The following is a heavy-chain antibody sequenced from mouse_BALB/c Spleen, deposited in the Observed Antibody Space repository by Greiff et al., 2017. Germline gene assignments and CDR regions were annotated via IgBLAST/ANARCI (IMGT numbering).Heavy chain of an antibody. Sequence: EVKVVESGGGLVQPGGSLKLSCAASGFTFSSYGMSWVRQTPDKRLELVATINSNGGSTYYPDSVKGRFTISRDNAKNTLYLQMSSLKSEDTAMYYCARDAPMITTWFAYWGQGTLVTVSA. V-gene: IGHV5-6-3*01. D-gene: IGHD2-4*01. CDR3: ARDAPMITTWFAY. CDR1: GFTFSSYG. CDR2: INSNGGST. J-gene: IGHJ3*01.